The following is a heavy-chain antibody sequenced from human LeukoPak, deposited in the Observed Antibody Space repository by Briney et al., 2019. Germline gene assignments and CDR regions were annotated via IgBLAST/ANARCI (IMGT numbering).Heavy chain of an antibody. V-gene: IGHV4-59*01. Sequence: ETLSLTCTVSGGSISNYYWAWIRQPPGKGLEWIGYIYDTGSTKYNPSLKSRLTISLHTSRNQFSLNLSSLTAADTAIYYCARVRYYPDAFDIWGQGRMVTVSS. CDR2: IYDTGST. J-gene: IGHJ3*02. CDR3: ARVRYYPDAFDI. D-gene: IGHD3-10*01. CDR1: GGSISNYY.